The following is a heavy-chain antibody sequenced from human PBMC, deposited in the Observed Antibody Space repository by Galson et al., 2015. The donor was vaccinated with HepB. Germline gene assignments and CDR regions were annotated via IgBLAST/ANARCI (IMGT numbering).Heavy chain of an antibody. CDR3: AKVGSGSYCRD. CDR2: ISYDGSNK. J-gene: IGHJ4*02. D-gene: IGHD1-26*01. V-gene: IGHV3-30*18. CDR1: GFTFSSYG. Sequence: SLRLSCAASGFTFSSYGMHWVRQAPGKGLEWVAVISYDGSNKYYADSVKGRFTISRDNSKNTLYLQMNSLRAEDTAVYYCAKVGSGSYCRDWGQGTLVTVSS.